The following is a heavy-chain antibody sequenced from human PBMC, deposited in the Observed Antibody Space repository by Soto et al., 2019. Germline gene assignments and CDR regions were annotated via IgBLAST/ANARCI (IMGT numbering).Heavy chain of an antibody. CDR3: ARALVVRGYYYYMDV. D-gene: IGHD3-10*01. Sequence: SETLSLTCAVYGGSFSGYYWSWIRQPPGKGLEWIGEINHSGSTNYNPSLKSRVTISVDTSKNQFSLKLSSVTAADTAVYYCARALVVRGYYYYMDVWGKGTTVTVSS. V-gene: IGHV4-34*01. CDR2: INHSGST. CDR1: GGSFSGYY. J-gene: IGHJ6*03.